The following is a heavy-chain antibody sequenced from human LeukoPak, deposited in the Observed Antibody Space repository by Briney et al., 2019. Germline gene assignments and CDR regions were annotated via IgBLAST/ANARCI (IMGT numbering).Heavy chain of an antibody. CDR3: AREGPTLVGATLAYFDY. Sequence: GASVKVSCKASGYTFTSYGISWVRQAPGQGLEWMGWISAYNGNTNYAQKLQGRVTMTTDTSTSTAYMELRSLRSDDTAVYYCAREGPTLVGATLAYFDYWGQGTLVTVSS. D-gene: IGHD1-26*01. CDR2: ISAYNGNT. V-gene: IGHV1-18*01. CDR1: GYTFTSYG. J-gene: IGHJ4*02.